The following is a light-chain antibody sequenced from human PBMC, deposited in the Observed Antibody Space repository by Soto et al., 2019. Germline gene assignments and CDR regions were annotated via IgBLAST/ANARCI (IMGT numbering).Light chain of an antibody. CDR1: QSVNSIY. V-gene: IGKV3-20*01. CDR3: QHYGSSWT. Sequence: EIVLTQSPGTLSLSPGERATLSCRTSQSVNSIYLAWYQQKPGQAPRLLIYGASSRATGIPDRFSGSGSGTDFTLTISRLEPEDFAVYYCQHYGSSWTFGQGTKVEIK. J-gene: IGKJ1*01. CDR2: GAS.